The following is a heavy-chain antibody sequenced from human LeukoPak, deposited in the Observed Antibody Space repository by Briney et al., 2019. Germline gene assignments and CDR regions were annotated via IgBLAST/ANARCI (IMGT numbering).Heavy chain of an antibody. CDR3: ARSEYSSSSTYFQH. D-gene: IGHD6-6*01. Sequence: GGSLRLSCAASGFTFSDYYMSWIRQAPGKGLEWVSYISSSGSTIYYADSVKGRFTISRDNAKNSLYLQMNSLRAEDTAVYYCARSEYSSSSTYFQHWGQGTLVTVSS. CDR2: ISSSGSTI. V-gene: IGHV3-11*01. J-gene: IGHJ1*01. CDR1: GFTFSDYY.